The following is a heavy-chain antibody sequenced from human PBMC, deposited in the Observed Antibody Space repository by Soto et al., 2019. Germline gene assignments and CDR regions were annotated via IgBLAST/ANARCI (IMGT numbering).Heavy chain of an antibody. CDR2: ISYDGSDK. D-gene: IGHD4-17*01. V-gene: IGHV3-30-3*01. J-gene: IGHJ6*02. CDR3: ATGGVATTVPTYYYYGMDV. CDR1: GFTFSSYA. Sequence: PGGSLRLSCAASGFTFSSYAMHWVRQAPGKGLEWVALISYDGSDKDYADSVKGRFTISRDNSKNTLYLQMNSLRAEDTAVYYCATGGVATTVPTYYYYGMDVWGQGTTVTVSS.